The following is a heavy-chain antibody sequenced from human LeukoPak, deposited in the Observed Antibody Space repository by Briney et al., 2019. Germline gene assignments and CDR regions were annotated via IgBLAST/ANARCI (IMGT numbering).Heavy chain of an antibody. CDR3: ARATTYDILTGFSDY. J-gene: IGHJ4*02. V-gene: IGHV3-7*01. Sequence: RPGGSLRLSCAASGFTFSSYWMSWVRQAPGKGLEWVANIKQDGSEKYYVDSVKGRFTISRDNAKNSLYLQMNSLRAEDTAVYYCARATTYDILTGFSDYWGQGTLVTVSS. CDR1: GFTFSSYW. CDR2: IKQDGSEK. D-gene: IGHD3-9*01.